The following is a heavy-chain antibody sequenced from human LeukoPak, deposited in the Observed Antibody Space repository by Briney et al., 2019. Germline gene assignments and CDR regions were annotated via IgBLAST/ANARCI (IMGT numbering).Heavy chain of an antibody. CDR2: IRSKANSYAT. Sequence: GGSLRLSCAASGFSFSGSAMHWVRQTSGKGLEWVGRIRSKANSYATAYAASLKGRFTISRDDSKNTAYLQMDSLKTEDTAVYYCTGNYYGSGSYADFDYWGQGTLVTVSS. V-gene: IGHV3-73*01. CDR1: GFSFSGSA. CDR3: TGNYYGSGSYADFDY. J-gene: IGHJ4*02. D-gene: IGHD3-10*01.